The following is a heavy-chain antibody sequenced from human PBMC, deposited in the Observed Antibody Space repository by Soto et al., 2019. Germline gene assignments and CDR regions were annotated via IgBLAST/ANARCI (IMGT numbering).Heavy chain of an antibody. J-gene: IGHJ6*02. CDR3: ARDLWGYCGTDCYPLDV. D-gene: IGHD2-21*02. CDR2: LYNAGST. V-gene: IGHV4-59*01. CDR1: GGSISTYY. Sequence: SETLSLTYTFSGGSISTYYWSWIRQPPGKGLEWIGYLYNAGSTIYNPSLKSRFTISVDMSQNQFSLNLNYVTAADTAVYYCARDLWGYCGTDCYPLDVWGQGTTVTVS.